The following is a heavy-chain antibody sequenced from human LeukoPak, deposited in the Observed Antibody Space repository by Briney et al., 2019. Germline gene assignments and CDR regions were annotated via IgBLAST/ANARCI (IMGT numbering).Heavy chain of an antibody. CDR2: IYYSGST. V-gene: IGHV4-39*07. D-gene: IGHD6-13*01. CDR1: GGSISSSSYY. Sequence: PSETLSLTCTVSGGSISSSSYYWGWIRQPPGKGLEWIGSIYYSGSTYYNPSLKSRVTISVDTSKNQFSLKLSSVTAADTAVYYCARAGDSSSWSYFDYWGQGTLVTVSS. J-gene: IGHJ4*02. CDR3: ARAGDSSSWSYFDY.